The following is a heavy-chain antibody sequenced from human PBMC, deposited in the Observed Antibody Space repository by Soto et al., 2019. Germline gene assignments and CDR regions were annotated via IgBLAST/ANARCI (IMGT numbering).Heavy chain of an antibody. V-gene: IGHV1-18*01. CDR2: ISAHNGNT. Sequence: QVHLVQSGAEVKKPGASVKVSCKGSGYTFTSYGITWVRQAPGQGLEWKGWISAHNGNTDYAQKLQGRVPVTRDTPTSTAYMERRSLRSDDTAVYYWARGRYGDYWGQGALVTVSS. D-gene: IGHD1-1*01. CDR3: ARGRYGDY. CDR1: GYTFTSYG. J-gene: IGHJ4*02.